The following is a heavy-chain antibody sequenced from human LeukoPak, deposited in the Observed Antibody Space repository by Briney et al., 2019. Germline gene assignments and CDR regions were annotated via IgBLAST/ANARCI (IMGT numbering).Heavy chain of an antibody. CDR3: ARDITDGWLDP. J-gene: IGHJ5*02. CDR1: EYTFIGYY. V-gene: IGHV1-2*02. D-gene: IGHD1-14*01. Sequence: ASVKVSCKASEYTFIGYYIHWVRQAPGQGLEWMGWINPRSGGRNYAQKFQGRVSLTRDTSIKTAYVELSRLTFDDTAVYYCARDITDGWLDPRGQGTLVTVSS. CDR2: INPRSGGR.